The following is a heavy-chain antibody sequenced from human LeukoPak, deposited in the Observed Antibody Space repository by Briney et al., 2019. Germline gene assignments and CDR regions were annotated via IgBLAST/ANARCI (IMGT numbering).Heavy chain of an antibody. D-gene: IGHD5-12*01. J-gene: IGHJ4*02. V-gene: IGHV4-34*01. Sequence: SETLSLTCAVYGGSFSGYYWSWIRQPPGKGLEWIGEINHSGSTNYNPSLKSRVTISVDTSKNQFSLKLSSVTAADTAVYYCARSLTWLANFDYWGQGTLVTVSS. CDR2: INHSGST. CDR3: ARSLTWLANFDY. CDR1: GGSFSGYY.